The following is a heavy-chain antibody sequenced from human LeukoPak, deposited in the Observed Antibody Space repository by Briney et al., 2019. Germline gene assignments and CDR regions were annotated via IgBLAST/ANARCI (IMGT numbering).Heavy chain of an antibody. V-gene: IGHV1-3*01. Sequence: ASVNVSCKASGYTFTIYAMHWVRQAPGQRLEWMGWINAGNGNTKYSQKSQGRVTITRDTSASTAYMELSSLRSEDTAVYYCARERVHYYGSGSYYKIYGMDVWGQGTTVTVSS. J-gene: IGHJ6*02. CDR2: INAGNGNT. CDR1: GYTFTIYA. D-gene: IGHD3-10*01. CDR3: ARERVHYYGSGSYYKIYGMDV.